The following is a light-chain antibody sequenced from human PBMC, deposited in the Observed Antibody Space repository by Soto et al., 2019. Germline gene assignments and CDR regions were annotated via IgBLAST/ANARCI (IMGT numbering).Light chain of an antibody. CDR3: AAWDDSLNVYV. CDR1: SSNIGNNA. Sequence: QSVLTQPPSVSEAPRQRVTISCFGSSSNIGNNAVNWYQQLPGKAPKLLIYYDDLLPSGVSDRFSGSKSGTSASLAISGLQSEDEADYYCAAWDDSLNVYVFGTGTKLTVL. V-gene: IGLV1-36*01. J-gene: IGLJ1*01. CDR2: YDD.